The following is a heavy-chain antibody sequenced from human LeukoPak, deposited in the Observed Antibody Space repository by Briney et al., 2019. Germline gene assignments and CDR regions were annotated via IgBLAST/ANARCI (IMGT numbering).Heavy chain of an antibody. D-gene: IGHD3-10*01. V-gene: IGHV3-48*04. J-gene: IGHJ5*02. Sequence: PGGPLRLSCAASGFIFSNYSVNWVRQAPGKGLEWVSYISSSGSTIYYADSVKGRFTISRDNAKNSLYLQMNSLRAEDTAVYYCARDRDWFDPWGQGTLVTVSS. CDR3: ARDRDWFDP. CDR2: ISSSGSTI. CDR1: GFIFSNYS.